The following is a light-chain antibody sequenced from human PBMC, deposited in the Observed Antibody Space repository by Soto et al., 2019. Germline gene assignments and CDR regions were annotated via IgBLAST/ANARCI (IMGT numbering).Light chain of an antibody. CDR2: GAS. V-gene: IGKV3-20*01. CDR3: QQYGSSPRT. Sequence: EIVLTQSPGTLSLSPGERATLSCRASQSVSAGHLAWYQQKPGQAPRLLIYGASTRATGLPARFSGSGSGTDFTLTISSLQPEDFAVYYCQQYGSSPRTFGQGSMVDIK. J-gene: IGKJ1*01. CDR1: QSVSAGH.